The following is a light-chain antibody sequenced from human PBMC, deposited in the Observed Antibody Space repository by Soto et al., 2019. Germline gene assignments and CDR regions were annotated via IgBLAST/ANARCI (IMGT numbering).Light chain of an antibody. Sequence: AIRMTQSPSSFSASTGDRVTITCRASQGISSYLAWYQQKPGKAPKLLIYAASTLQSGVPSRFSGSGSGTDFTLTISCLQSEDFATYYCQQYYSYPLTFGQGTRREIK. CDR1: QGISSY. CDR3: QQYYSYPLT. J-gene: IGKJ5*01. CDR2: AAS. V-gene: IGKV1-8*01.